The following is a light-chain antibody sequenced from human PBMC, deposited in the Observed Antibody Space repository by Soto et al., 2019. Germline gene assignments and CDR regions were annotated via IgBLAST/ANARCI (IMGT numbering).Light chain of an antibody. V-gene: IGKV1-39*01. J-gene: IGKJ1*01. Sequence: DIQMTQSPSSLSASVGDRVTITCRASHNIVIYLNWYQQKPGKAPNLLIHTASTVHSGVPSRFSGSGSGTDFTLTIASLQPEDFGTYYCQQSYSSVRTFGQGTKVE. CDR3: QQSYSSVRT. CDR2: TAS. CDR1: HNIVIY.